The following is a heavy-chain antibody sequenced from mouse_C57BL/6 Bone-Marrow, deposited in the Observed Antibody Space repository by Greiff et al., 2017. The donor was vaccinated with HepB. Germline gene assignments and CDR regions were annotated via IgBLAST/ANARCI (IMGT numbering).Heavy chain of an antibody. CDR1: GYTFTSYW. J-gene: IGHJ4*01. CDR3: ASHYDYVGAMDY. V-gene: IGHV1-61*01. D-gene: IGHD2-4*01. Sequence: QVQLQQHGAELVRPGSSVKLSCKASGYTFTSYWMDWVKQRPGQGLEWIGNIYPSDSETHYNQKFKDKATLTVDKSSSTAYMQLSSLTSEDSAVYYCASHYDYVGAMDYWGQGTSVTVSS. CDR2: IYPSDSET.